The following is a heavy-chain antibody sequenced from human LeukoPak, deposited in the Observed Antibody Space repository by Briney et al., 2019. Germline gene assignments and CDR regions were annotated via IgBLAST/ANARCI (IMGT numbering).Heavy chain of an antibody. CDR2: IYHSGST. D-gene: IGHD6-13*01. Sequence: PSENLSLTCAVSGGSISSSNWWSWVRQPPGKGLEWIGEIYHSGSTNYNPSLKSRVTISVDKSKNQFSLKLSSVTAADTAVYYCARDGYSSRPFDYWGQGTLVTVSS. CDR3: ARDGYSSRPFDY. V-gene: IGHV4-4*02. J-gene: IGHJ4*02. CDR1: GGSISSSNW.